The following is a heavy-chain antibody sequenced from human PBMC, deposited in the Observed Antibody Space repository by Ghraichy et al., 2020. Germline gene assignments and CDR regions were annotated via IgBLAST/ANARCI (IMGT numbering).Heavy chain of an antibody. Sequence: ASVKVSCKASGYTFTSYDINWVRQATGQGLEWMGWMNPNSGNTGYAQKFQGRVTMTRNTSISTAYMELSSLRSEDTAVYYCARGYDFWSGYYLGWFDPWGQGTLVTVSS. CDR2: MNPNSGNT. J-gene: IGHJ5*02. D-gene: IGHD3-3*01. CDR3: ARGYDFWSGYYLGWFDP. CDR1: GYTFTSYD. V-gene: IGHV1-8*01.